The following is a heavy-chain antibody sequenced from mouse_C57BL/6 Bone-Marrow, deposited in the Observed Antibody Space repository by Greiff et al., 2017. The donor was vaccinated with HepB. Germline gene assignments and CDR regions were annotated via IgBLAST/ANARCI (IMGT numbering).Heavy chain of an antibody. Sequence: QVQLKQPGAELVNPGASVKMSCKASGYTFTSYWITWVKQRPGQGLEWIGDIYPGSGSTNYNEKFKSKATLTVDTSSSTAYMQLSSLTSEDSAVYYCARVYYGSSHDYWGQGTTLTVSS. CDR2: IYPGSGST. J-gene: IGHJ2*01. CDR1: GYTFTSYW. CDR3: ARVYYGSSHDY. D-gene: IGHD1-1*01. V-gene: IGHV1-55*01.